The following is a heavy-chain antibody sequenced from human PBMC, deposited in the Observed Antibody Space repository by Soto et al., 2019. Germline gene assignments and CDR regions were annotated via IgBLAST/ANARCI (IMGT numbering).Heavy chain of an antibody. Sequence: PVWPLRLSCTSSLFTFSDYAMHLVLHTPWKGLELVAVVSHDGRNTHYADSVKGRFTISRDSSKNTVSLEMTSLRAEDTAVYYCAKGGRQWLVTSDFNYWGQGALVTVSS. J-gene: IGHJ4*02. CDR3: AKGGRQWLVTSDFNY. CDR2: VSHDGRNT. D-gene: IGHD6-19*01. V-gene: IGHV3-30*18. CDR1: LFTFSDYA.